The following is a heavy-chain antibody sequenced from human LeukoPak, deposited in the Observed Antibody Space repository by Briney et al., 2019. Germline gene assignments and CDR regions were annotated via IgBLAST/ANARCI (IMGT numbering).Heavy chain of an antibody. Sequence: SVKVSCKASGGTFSSYAISWARQAPGQGLEWMGGIIPIFGTANYAQEFQGRVTITADKSTSTAYMELSSLRSEDTAVYYCARGIPRIAVAGYYFDYWGQGTLVTVSS. J-gene: IGHJ4*02. V-gene: IGHV1-69*06. CDR1: GGTFSSYA. CDR3: ARGIPRIAVAGYYFDY. CDR2: IIPIFGTA. D-gene: IGHD6-19*01.